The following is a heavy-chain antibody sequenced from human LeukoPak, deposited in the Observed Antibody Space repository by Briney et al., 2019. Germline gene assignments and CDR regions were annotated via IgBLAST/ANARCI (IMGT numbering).Heavy chain of an antibody. Sequence: GGSLRLSCAASGFTFSSKSMNWVRQAPGKGLEWVSSITTTSSYIYYADSVKGRFIISRDNAMNSLYLEMNSLRAEDTAVYYCTRGSSWSQYYYYYYMDVWGEGTTVTVSS. D-gene: IGHD6-19*01. CDR3: TRGSSWSQYYYYYYMDV. V-gene: IGHV3-21*01. CDR2: ITTTSSYI. J-gene: IGHJ6*03. CDR1: GFTFSSKS.